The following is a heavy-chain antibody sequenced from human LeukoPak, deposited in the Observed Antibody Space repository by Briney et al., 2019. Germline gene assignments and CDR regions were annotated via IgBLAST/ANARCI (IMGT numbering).Heavy chain of an antibody. Sequence: PGGSLRLSCAASGFTVSSNYMSWVRQAPGKGLEWVSVIYSGGSTYYADSVKGRFTISRDNYKNTLYLQMNSLRAEDTAVYYCARERPTGDFDYWGQGTLVTVSS. V-gene: IGHV3-53*01. CDR3: ARERPTGDFDY. D-gene: IGHD4-17*01. CDR2: IYSGGST. J-gene: IGHJ4*02. CDR1: GFTVSSNY.